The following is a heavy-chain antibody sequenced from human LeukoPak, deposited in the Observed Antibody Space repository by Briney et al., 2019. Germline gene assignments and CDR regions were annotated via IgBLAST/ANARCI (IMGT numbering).Heavy chain of an antibody. Sequence: PGGSLRLSCAATGLTVSRNYMTWVRQAPGKGLEWVSVFYNRINTYYADSVKGRFTTSRDNSKNTLYLQMNSLRVEDTAVYFCARVGSGNTYGYGDYWGQGTLVTVSS. V-gene: IGHV3-66*01. D-gene: IGHD5-18*01. CDR3: ARVGSGNTYGYGDY. J-gene: IGHJ4*02. CDR1: GLTVSRNY. CDR2: FYNRINT.